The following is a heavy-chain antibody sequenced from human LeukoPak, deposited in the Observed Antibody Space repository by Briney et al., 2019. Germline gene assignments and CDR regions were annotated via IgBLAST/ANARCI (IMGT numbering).Heavy chain of an antibody. CDR3: ARGGRWPYDY. V-gene: IGHV4-34*01. Sequence: SETLSLTCAVYGGSFSGYYWCWIRQPPGKGLEWIGEINHSGSTNYNPSLKSRVTISVDTSKNQFSLKLSSVTAADTAVYYCARGGRWPYDYWGQGTLVTVSS. J-gene: IGHJ4*02. D-gene: IGHD5-24*01. CDR2: INHSGST. CDR1: GGSFSGYY.